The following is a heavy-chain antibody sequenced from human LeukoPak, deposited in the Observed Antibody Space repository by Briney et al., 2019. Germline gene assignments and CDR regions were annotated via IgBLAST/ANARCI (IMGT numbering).Heavy chain of an antibody. CDR3: ARPPGYSSSWYHDYYYYYMDV. CDR1: GFTFSSYS. Sequence: GGSLRLPCAASGFTFSSYSMNWVRQAPGKGLEWVSSISSSSSYIYYADSVKGRFTISRDNAKNSLYLQMNSLRAEDTAVYYCARPPGYSSSWYHDYYYYYMDVWGKGTTVTVSS. V-gene: IGHV3-21*01. D-gene: IGHD6-13*01. CDR2: ISSSSSYI. J-gene: IGHJ6*03.